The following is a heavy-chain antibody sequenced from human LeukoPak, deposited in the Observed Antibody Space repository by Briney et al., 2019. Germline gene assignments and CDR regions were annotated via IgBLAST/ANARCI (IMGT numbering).Heavy chain of an antibody. J-gene: IGHJ4*02. V-gene: IGHV1-2*02. D-gene: IGHD2-15*01. CDR1: GYTFTGYY. Sequence: ASVKVSCKASGYTFTGYYMHWVRQAPGQGLEWMGWINPNSGGTNYAQKFQGRVTMTRDTSISTAYMELSRLRSDDTAVYYCASNGCSGGSCYSEFGIDYWGQGTLVTVSS. CDR2: INPNSGGT. CDR3: ASNGCSGGSCYSEFGIDY.